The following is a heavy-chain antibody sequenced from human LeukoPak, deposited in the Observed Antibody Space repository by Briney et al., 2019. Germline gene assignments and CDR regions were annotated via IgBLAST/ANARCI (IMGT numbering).Heavy chain of an antibody. Sequence: PSETLSLTCTVSGASISNNSYYWGWIRQPPGKGLEWIASIYYSGSSYYNPSLKSRVTISVDTSKNLFSLKVSSVTAADAAVYYCARGRSSSWSSFDYWGQGTLVTVSS. CDR2: IYYSGSS. CDR3: ARGRSSSWSSFDY. CDR1: GASISNNSYY. J-gene: IGHJ4*02. V-gene: IGHV4-39*07. D-gene: IGHD6-13*01.